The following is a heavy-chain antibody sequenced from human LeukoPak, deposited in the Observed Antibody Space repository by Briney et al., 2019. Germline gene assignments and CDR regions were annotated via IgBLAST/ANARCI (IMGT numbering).Heavy chain of an antibody. CDR3: ARGRGDGYNYFDY. Sequence: SETLSLTCAVYGGSFSGYYWSWIRQPPGKGLEWIGEIDHSGSTNYNPSLKSRVTISVDTSKNQFSLKLSSVTAADTAVYYCARGRGDGYNYFDYWGQGTLVTVSS. CDR2: IDHSGST. V-gene: IGHV4-34*01. D-gene: IGHD5-24*01. CDR1: GGSFSGYY. J-gene: IGHJ4*02.